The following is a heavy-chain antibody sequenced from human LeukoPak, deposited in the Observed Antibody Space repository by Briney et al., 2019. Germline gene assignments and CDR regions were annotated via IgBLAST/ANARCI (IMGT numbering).Heavy chain of an antibody. V-gene: IGHV1-18*01. CDR1: GYTFTSYG. Sequence: GASVKVSCKASGYTFTSYGISWVRQAPGQGLEWMGWISAYNGNTNYAQKLQGRVTMTTDTSTSTAYMELRSLRSDDTAVYYCARTGDLDYYYYGMDVWGQGTTATVSS. J-gene: IGHJ6*02. CDR2: ISAYNGNT. D-gene: IGHD4-17*01. CDR3: ARTGDLDYYYYGMDV.